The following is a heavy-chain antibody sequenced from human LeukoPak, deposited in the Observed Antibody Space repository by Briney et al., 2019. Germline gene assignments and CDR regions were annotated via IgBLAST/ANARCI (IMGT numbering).Heavy chain of an antibody. Sequence: SSVKVSCKASGGTFSSYAISWVRQAPGQGLEWMGRIIPIFGTANYAQKFQGRVTITTDESTSTAYMELSSLRSEDTAVYYCARESPTPMTTVTNYFDYWGQGTLVTVSS. CDR1: GGTFSSYA. CDR3: ARESPTPMTTVTNYFDY. V-gene: IGHV1-69*05. D-gene: IGHD4-17*01. CDR2: IIPIFGTA. J-gene: IGHJ4*02.